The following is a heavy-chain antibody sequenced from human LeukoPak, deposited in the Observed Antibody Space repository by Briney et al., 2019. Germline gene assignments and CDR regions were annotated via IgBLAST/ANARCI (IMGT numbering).Heavy chain of an antibody. V-gene: IGHV4-39*07. Sequence: PSETLSLTCTVSGGSISSSSYYWGWIRQPPGKGLEWIGSIYYSGSTYYNPSLKSRVTISVDTSKNQFSLKLSSVTAADTAVYYCAREGGYSSGFIDYWGQGTLVTVSS. CDR1: GGSISSSSYY. CDR2: IYYSGST. D-gene: IGHD6-19*01. J-gene: IGHJ4*02. CDR3: AREGGYSSGFIDY.